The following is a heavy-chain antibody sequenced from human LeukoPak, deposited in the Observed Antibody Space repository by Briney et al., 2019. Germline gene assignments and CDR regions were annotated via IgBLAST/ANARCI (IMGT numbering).Heavy chain of an antibody. CDR2: ISGSGGST. V-gene: IGHV3-23*01. J-gene: IGHJ4*02. CDR1: GFTFNSYA. D-gene: IGHD4-17*01. Sequence: GGSLRLSCAASGFTFNSYAMSWVRQAPGKGLEWVSAISGSGGSTYYADSVKGRFTISRDNSKNRLYLQMNSLRTEDTAGYYCAKTANPSTTVTKIYYFDYWGQGTLVTDSS. CDR3: AKTANPSTTVTKIYYFDY.